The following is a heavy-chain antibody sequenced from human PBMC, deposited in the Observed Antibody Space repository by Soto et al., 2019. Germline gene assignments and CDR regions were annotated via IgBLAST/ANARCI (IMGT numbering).Heavy chain of an antibody. Sequence: GASVKVSCKASGYTFTGYYMHWVRQATGQGLEWMGWMNPNSGNTGYAQKLQGRVTMTTDTSTSTAYMELRSLRSDDTAVYYCARVLPPFDPWGQGTLVTVSS. V-gene: IGHV1-8*02. J-gene: IGHJ5*02. CDR3: ARVLPPFDP. CDR1: GYTFTGYY. CDR2: MNPNSGNT.